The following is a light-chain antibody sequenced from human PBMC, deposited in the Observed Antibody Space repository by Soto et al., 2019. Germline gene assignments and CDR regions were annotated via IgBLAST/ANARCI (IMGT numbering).Light chain of an antibody. CDR2: AAS. Sequence: DIQLTQSPSSLSASPGERVTISCRASQGISSYLAWYQQKAGQAPKRLIYAASTLPTGVPSRVSGRGSGTDCTLTISRLKPEDSATYYCQQHNSFPITFGQGTRVDNK. J-gene: IGKJ5*01. CDR3: QQHNSFPIT. V-gene: IGKV1-9*01. CDR1: QGISSY.